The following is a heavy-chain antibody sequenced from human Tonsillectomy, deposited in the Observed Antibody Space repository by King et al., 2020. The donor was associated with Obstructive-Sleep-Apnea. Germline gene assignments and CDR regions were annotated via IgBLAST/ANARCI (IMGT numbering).Heavy chain of an antibody. CDR3: ARKPDYGDYYYYYGMDV. CDR1: GFTFSDYY. Sequence: VQLVESGGGLVKPGGSLRLSCAASGFTFSDYYMSWIRQAPGKRLEWVSYISSSTSHTNYADSVKGRFTISRDNAKNSLYLQMNSLRAEDTAVYYCARKPDYGDYYYYYGMDVWGQGTTVTVSS. D-gene: IGHD4-17*01. CDR2: ISSSTSHT. J-gene: IGHJ6*02. V-gene: IGHV3-11*06.